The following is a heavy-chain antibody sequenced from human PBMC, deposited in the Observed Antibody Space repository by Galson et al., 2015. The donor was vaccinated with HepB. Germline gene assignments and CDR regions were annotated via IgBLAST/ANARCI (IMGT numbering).Heavy chain of an antibody. D-gene: IGHD3-10*01. J-gene: IGHJ4*02. CDR3: ARGPYYYGSGSYFKVFDY. CDR2: ISAYNGNT. Sequence: SVKVSCKASGYTFTSYGISWVRQAPGQGLEWMGWISAYNGNTNYAQKLQGRVTMTTDTSTSTAYMELRSLRSDDTAVYYCARGPYYYGSGSYFKVFDYWGQGTLVTVSS. V-gene: IGHV1-18*01. CDR1: GYTFTSYG.